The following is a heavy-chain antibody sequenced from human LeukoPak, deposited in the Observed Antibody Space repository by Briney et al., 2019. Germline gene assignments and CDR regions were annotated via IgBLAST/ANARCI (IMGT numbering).Heavy chain of an antibody. CDR1: GFTFSSYE. J-gene: IGHJ4*02. Sequence: GESLTLACAASGFTFSSYEMNWVRQAPGKGLEWVSYISSSGSTIYYADSVKGRFTISRDNAKNSLYLQMNSLRAEDTAVYYCARAVRLVGATFDYWGQGTLVTVSS. D-gene: IGHD1-26*01. CDR2: ISSSGSTI. CDR3: ARAVRLVGATFDY. V-gene: IGHV3-48*03.